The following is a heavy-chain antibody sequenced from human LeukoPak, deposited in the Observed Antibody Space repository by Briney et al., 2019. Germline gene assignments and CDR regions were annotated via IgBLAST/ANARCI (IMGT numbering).Heavy chain of an antibody. D-gene: IGHD3-10*01. V-gene: IGHV3-74*01. Sequence: GGSLRLSCAACRFTFSSYWMHWVRQAPGKGLVWVSVSRMNSDVSSRSYADSVKGRFTISRDNAKNTLYLQMNSLRAEDTAVYYCAREYRSGDFDYWGQGTLVTVSS. J-gene: IGHJ4*02. CDR1: RFTFSSYW. CDR3: AREYRSGDFDY. CDR2: MNSDVSSR.